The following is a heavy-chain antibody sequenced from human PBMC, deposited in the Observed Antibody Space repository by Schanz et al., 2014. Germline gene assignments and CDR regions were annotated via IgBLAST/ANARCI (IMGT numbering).Heavy chain of an antibody. V-gene: IGHV1-2*02. CDR2: VSPVSGGT. Sequence: QAQLVESGAEVKKPGASVKVSCQASGRPLSAYHIHWARQAPGQGLQWMGWVSPVSGGTNYAQKFQGRVTMTWDTSVDTAYMELTSLTYDDTAVYYCAREVERSRIRNFDSWGQGTLVTVSS. J-gene: IGHJ4*02. CDR1: GRPLSAYH. CDR3: AREVERSRIRNFDS. D-gene: IGHD3-3*01.